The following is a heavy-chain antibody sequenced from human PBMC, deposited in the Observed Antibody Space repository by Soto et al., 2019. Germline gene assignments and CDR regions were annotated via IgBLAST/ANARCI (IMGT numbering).Heavy chain of an antibody. CDR1: GDSITDGDYY. V-gene: IGHV4-30-4*01. J-gene: IGHJ5*02. CDR3: ARGIQEGFDP. D-gene: IGHD5-18*01. CDR2: IYYNGII. Sequence: QVSLQESGPGLVKPSQTLSLSCTVSGDSITDGDYYWSWIRQPPGKYLEWIAYIYYNGIIHYNPSLKRRVTISLDPSKNQFSLTMASVTDADTAVYSCARGIQEGFDPWGQGTLVTVSS.